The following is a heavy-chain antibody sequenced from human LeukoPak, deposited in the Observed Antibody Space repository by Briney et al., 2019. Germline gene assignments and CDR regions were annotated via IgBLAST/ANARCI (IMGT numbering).Heavy chain of an antibody. V-gene: IGHV3-9*01. CDR2: ISWNSGSI. Sequence: GGSLRLSCAASGFTFDDYAMHWVRQAPGKGLEWVSGISWNSGSIGYADSVKGRFTISRDNAKNSLYLQMNSLRAEDTALYYCAKDSPDYYYYVMDVWAHGPTLTVSS. J-gene: IGHJ6*02. CDR1: GFTFDDYA. CDR3: AKDSPDYYYYVMDV.